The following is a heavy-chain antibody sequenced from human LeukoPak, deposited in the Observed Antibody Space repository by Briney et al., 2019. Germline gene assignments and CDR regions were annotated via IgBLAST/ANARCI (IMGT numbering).Heavy chain of an antibody. Sequence: SETLSLTCTVSGXSINNYYGSWIRQPPGKGQEWIGYMYYNGSPNYNPSLKSRVTISVDRSKKQFSLKLTSVTAADTAVYYCAGQTIAARHRGYYFDYWGQGTLVTVSS. CDR1: GXSINNYY. CDR2: MYYNGSP. CDR3: AGQTIAARHRGYYFDY. J-gene: IGHJ4*02. V-gene: IGHV4-59*03. D-gene: IGHD6-6*01.